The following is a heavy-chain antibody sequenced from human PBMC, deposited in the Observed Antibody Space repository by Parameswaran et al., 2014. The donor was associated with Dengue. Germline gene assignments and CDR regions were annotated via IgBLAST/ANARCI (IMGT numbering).Heavy chain of an antibody. CDR3: ARAWIQLPYYGMDV. CDR2: INSDGSST. D-gene: IGHD5-18*01. V-gene: IGHV3-74*01. Sequence: WIRQPPGKGLVWVSRINSDGSSTSYADSVKGRFTISRDNAKNTLYLQMNSLRAEDTAVYYCARAWIQLPYYGMDVWGQGTTVTVSS. J-gene: IGHJ6*02.